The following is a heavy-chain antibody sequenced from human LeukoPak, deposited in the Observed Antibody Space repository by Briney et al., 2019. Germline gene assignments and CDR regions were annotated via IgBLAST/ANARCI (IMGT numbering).Heavy chain of an antibody. CDR3: ARIPNYTSSEVWFDP. V-gene: IGHV4-39*07. CDR2: IYYSGST. CDR1: GGSISSSSYY. J-gene: IGHJ5*02. Sequence: SETLSLTCTVSGGSISSSSYYWGWIRQPPGKGLEWIGSIYYSGSTYYNPSLKSRVTISVDTSKNQFSLKLSSVTAADTAVYYCARIPNYTSSEVWFDPWGQGTLVTVSS. D-gene: IGHD1-7*01.